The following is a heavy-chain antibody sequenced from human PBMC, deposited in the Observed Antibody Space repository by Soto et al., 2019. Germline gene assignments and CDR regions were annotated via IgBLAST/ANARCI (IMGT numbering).Heavy chain of an antibody. Sequence: PGGSLRLSCAASGFTFSYSAMNWVRQAPGKGLEWVSHIGGSGGSTYYADSVKGRFTISRDNSKNTLYLQMNGLRAEETAVYYCAKDKYARSLLRGSWDYWGQGTLVTVSS. CDR3: AKDKYARSLLRGSWDY. V-gene: IGHV3-23*01. CDR1: GFTFSYSA. D-gene: IGHD1-26*01. CDR2: IGGSGGST. J-gene: IGHJ4*02.